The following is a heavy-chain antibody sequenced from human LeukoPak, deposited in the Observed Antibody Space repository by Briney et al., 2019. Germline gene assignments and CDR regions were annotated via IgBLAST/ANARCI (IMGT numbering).Heavy chain of an antibody. CDR3: ARIGYSSSSFDY. Sequence: GGSRRLSRVAAGFTFSHYWMSWVRQPPGRGLDWVANINQDGGQIYYVDSVEGRFTISRDNPKNSVYLQVNSLRAEDTAVYYCARIGYSSSSFDYWGQGTLVTVSS. V-gene: IGHV3-7*01. J-gene: IGHJ4*02. CDR2: INQDGGQI. D-gene: IGHD6-6*01. CDR1: GFTFSHYW.